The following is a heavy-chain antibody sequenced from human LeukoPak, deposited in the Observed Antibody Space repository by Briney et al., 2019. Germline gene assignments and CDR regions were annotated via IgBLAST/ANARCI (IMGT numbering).Heavy chain of an antibody. V-gene: IGHV3-23*01. CDR3: AKWDNYDFWSGYYITGNDAFDI. Sequence: GGSLRLSCAASGFTFSSYAMSWVRQAPGKGLEWVSAISGSGGSTYYADSVKGRFTISRDNSKNTLYLQMNSLRAEDTAVYYCAKWDNYDFWSGYYITGNDAFDIWGQGTMVTVSS. CDR1: GFTFSSYA. J-gene: IGHJ3*02. CDR2: ISGSGGST. D-gene: IGHD3-3*01.